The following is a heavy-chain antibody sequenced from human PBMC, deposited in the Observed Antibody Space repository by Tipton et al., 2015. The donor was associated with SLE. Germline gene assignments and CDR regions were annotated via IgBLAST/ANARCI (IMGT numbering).Heavy chain of an antibody. J-gene: IGHJ4*02. Sequence: TLSLTCSVSGASISSYYWSWIRQPPGKGLEWIGYIYYSGSSNYNPSLKSRVTISLDTSKNQFSLRLSSVTAADTAVYYCARHPTYVDYWGQGTLVTVSA. CDR3: ARHPTYVDY. CDR2: IYYSGSS. V-gene: IGHV4-59*08. CDR1: GASISSYY.